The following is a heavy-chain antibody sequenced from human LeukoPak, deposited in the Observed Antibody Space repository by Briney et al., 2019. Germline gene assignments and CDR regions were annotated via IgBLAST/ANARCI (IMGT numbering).Heavy chain of an antibody. V-gene: IGHV1-18*01. CDR1: GYTFTSYA. Sequence: ASVKVSCKASGYTFTSYAINWVRQAPGQGLEWMGWTSAYDGSTISAQDLQGRVTMTTDTSTTTAYMELTRLRSDDTAVYYCARDPLSSTWSPYYFTLDAWGQGTTVIVSS. D-gene: IGHD6-13*01. CDR2: TSAYDGST. CDR3: ARDPLSSTWSPYYFTLDA. J-gene: IGHJ6*02.